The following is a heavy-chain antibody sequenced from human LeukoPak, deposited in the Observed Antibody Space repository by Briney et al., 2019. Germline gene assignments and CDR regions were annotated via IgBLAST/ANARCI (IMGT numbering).Heavy chain of an antibody. CDR1: GFTLRIYV. Sequence: GGSLRLSCVASGFTLRIYVVKWVRPTDGGGLEWVSSIRGSGDSTFYADAVKGQFSISRDNSKNALYPQVNGLRTEGTAVYYSAKDRLLNCRGDCYIFDYWGQGTVVTVSS. V-gene: IGHV3-23*01. CDR3: AKDRLLNCRGDCYIFDY. D-gene: IGHD2-21*02. CDR2: IRGSGDST. J-gene: IGHJ4*02.